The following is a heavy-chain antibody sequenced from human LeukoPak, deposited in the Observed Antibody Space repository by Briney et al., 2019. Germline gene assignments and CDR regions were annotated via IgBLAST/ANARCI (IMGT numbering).Heavy chain of an antibody. J-gene: IGHJ4*02. CDR3: ARDQRVTGRPDIDY. CDR2: ISSDGSST. CDR1: GFTFRNHW. D-gene: IGHD6-6*01. V-gene: IGHV3-74*03. Sequence: GSLRLSFAASGFTFRNHWMHWVRQTPGKGLVWVSRISSDGSSTTYADSVKGRFTISRGNAKNTLYLQMNNLRAEDTAMYYCARDQRVTGRPDIDYWGQGTLVIVSS.